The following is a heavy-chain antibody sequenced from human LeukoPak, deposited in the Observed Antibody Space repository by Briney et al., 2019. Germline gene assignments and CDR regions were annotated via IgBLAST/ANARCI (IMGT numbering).Heavy chain of an antibody. CDR1: GFTFSNAW. V-gene: IGHV3-15*01. Sequence: PGGSLRLSCAASGFTFSNAWMSWVRQAPGKGLEWVGRIKSKTDGGTTDYAAPVKGRFTISRDDSKNTLYLQMNSLKTEDTAVYYCTTSYYDFWSGYYPTYYFDYWGQGTLVTVSS. CDR2: IKSKTDGGTT. J-gene: IGHJ4*02. CDR3: TTSYYDFWSGYYPTYYFDY. D-gene: IGHD3-3*01.